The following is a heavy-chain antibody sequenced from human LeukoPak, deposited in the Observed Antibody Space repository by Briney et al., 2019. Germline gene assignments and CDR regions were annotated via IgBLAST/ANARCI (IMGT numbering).Heavy chain of an antibody. D-gene: IGHD5-24*01. CDR1: GFTVSSNY. Sequence: GGSLRLSCAASGFTVSSNYMSWVRQAPGKGLEWVSVIYTGGSTYYADSAKGRFTISRDNSKNTLYLQMNSLRAEDSAVYYCARENRDGYNRGPLDYWGQGTLVIVSS. V-gene: IGHV3-53*01. J-gene: IGHJ4*02. CDR2: IYTGGST. CDR3: ARENRDGYNRGPLDY.